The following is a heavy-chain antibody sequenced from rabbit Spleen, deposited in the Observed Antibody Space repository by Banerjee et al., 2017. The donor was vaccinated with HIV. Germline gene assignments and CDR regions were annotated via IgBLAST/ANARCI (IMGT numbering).Heavy chain of an antibody. Sequence: QEQLVESGGDLVKPEGSLTLTCTASGFSFSSSYWICWVRQAPGKGLEWIACIYAGSSVSTYYASWVNGRFTISKTSSTTVTLQVTRLTAADTATYFCARDTSSSFSSYGMDLWGPGTLVTVS. J-gene: IGHJ6*01. CDR2: IYAGSSVST. CDR1: GFSFSSSYW. CDR3: ARDTSSSFSSYGMDL. D-gene: IGHD1-1*01. V-gene: IGHV1S45*01.